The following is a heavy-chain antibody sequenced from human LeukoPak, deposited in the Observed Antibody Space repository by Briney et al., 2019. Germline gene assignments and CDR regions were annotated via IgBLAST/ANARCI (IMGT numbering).Heavy chain of an antibody. Sequence: GGSLRLSCAASGFSFSSFAMTWVRQAPGKGLEWVSSINGGHYPTYNTDSVRGRFTISRDNSRNTLYLQMNSLRADDTAVYYCTKDPNGDYVGAFDPWGQGTLVTVSS. CDR2: INGGHYPT. D-gene: IGHD4-17*01. V-gene: IGHV3-23*01. J-gene: IGHJ5*02. CDR3: TKDPNGDYVGAFDP. CDR1: GFSFSSFA.